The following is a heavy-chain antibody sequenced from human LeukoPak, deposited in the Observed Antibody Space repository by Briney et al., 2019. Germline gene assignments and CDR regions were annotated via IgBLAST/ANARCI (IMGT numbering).Heavy chain of an antibody. Sequence: SETLSLTCAVYGDSFKNYYWTWIRQSPERGLEWIGEINHGGLTSYNPSLESRLTLLVDTSKNQFSLNLRSVTAADTAVYFCARARAFVWGSYRYIPYYFDPWGQGTLVTVSS. J-gene: IGHJ5*02. CDR1: GDSFKNYY. CDR3: ARARAFVWGSYRYIPYYFDP. D-gene: IGHD3-16*02. V-gene: IGHV4-34*01. CDR2: INHGGLT.